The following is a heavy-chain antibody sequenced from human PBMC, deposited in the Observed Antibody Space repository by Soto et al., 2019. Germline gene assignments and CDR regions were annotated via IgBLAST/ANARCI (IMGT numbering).Heavy chain of an antibody. V-gene: IGHV3-11*01. J-gene: IGHJ4*02. CDR3: ARDISEYYDFPRAFDY. D-gene: IGHD3-22*01. CDR2: ISSSGSTI. Sequence: GGSLRLSCAASGFTFSDYYMSWIRQAPGKVLEWVSYISSSGSTIYYADSVKGRFTISRDNAKNSLYLQMNSLRAEDTAVYYCARDISEYYDFPRAFDYWGQGTLVTVSS. CDR1: GFTFSDYY.